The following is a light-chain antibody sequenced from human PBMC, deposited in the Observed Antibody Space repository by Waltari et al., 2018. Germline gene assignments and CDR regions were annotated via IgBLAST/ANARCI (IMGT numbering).Light chain of an antibody. CDR3: QQINSYPIT. CDR1: QGIRSY. Sequence: IQLTQSPSSLSASVGDRVTIPCRASQGIRSYLTWYQQKPGEAPKLLIYAASTLQTGVPSRFSSSGSGTDFTLTISSLQPEDSASYYCQQINSYPITFGQGTRLEIK. CDR2: AAS. J-gene: IGKJ5*01. V-gene: IGKV1-9*01.